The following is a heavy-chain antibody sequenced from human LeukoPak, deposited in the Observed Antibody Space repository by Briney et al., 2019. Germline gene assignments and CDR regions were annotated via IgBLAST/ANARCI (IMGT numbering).Heavy chain of an antibody. J-gene: IGHJ5*02. CDR1: GGSISSTSYY. Sequence: SETLSLTCRVSGGSISSTSYYWGWIRQPPGKGLGWIASIYHSGETFYNPSLESRVAISVDTSNNEVFLDLYSVTAADTAMYYCAETNTQDWFDPWGRGTLVTVSS. D-gene: IGHD2-8*01. CDR3: AETNTQDWFDP. V-gene: IGHV4-39*07. CDR2: IYHSGET.